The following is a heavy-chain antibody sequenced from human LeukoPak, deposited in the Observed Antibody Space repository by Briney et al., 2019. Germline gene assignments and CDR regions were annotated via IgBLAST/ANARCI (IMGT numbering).Heavy chain of an antibody. CDR3: ARDIYGDEDFDY. V-gene: IGHV3-48*03. CDR2: ITSSGDIK. J-gene: IGHJ4*02. D-gene: IGHD3-10*01. CDR1: GFTFTTYE. Sequence: PGGPLRLSCATSGFTFTTYEMNWVRQAPGKGLGWVSYITSSGDIKTYADPVKGRFTMSRDDAKNSVYLQMNSLRPEDTAVYYCARDIYGDEDFDYWGQGTLVTVSS.